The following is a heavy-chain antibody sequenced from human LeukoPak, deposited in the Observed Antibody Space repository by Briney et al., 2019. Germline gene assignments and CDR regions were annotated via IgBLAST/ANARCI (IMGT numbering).Heavy chain of an antibody. V-gene: IGHV4-59*01. D-gene: IGHD5-12*01. Sequence: PSETLSLTCTVSGGSISSYYWSWIRQPPGKGLEWIGYIYYSGSTNYNPSLESRVTISLDTSKNQFSLRVSSVTSADTAVYYCARGNSGYDYAFDIWGQGTMVTVSS. J-gene: IGHJ3*02. CDR2: IYYSGST. CDR1: GGSISSYY. CDR3: ARGNSGYDYAFDI.